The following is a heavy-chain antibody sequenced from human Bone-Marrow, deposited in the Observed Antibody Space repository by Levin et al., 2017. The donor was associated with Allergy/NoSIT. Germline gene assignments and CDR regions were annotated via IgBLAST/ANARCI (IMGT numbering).Heavy chain of an antibody. CDR2: IWYDGTNK. CDR1: GFTFSDFG. D-gene: IGHD2-2*01. Sequence: PGGSLRLSCVASGFTFSDFGMHWVRQAPGKGLEWVAVIWYDGTNKYYTESVKGRFTISRDNSENTLYLQMNTLRDEDTGVYYCARSDSVIEPADPPYGMDIWGQGTTVTVSS. CDR3: ARSDSVIEPADPPYGMDI. V-gene: IGHV3-33*03. J-gene: IGHJ6*02.